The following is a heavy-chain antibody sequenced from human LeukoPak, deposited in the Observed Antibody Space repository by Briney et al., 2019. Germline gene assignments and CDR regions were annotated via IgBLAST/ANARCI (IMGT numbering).Heavy chain of an antibody. V-gene: IGHV3-23*01. D-gene: IGHD3-3*02. CDR2: IGGSGINT. Sequence: GGSLRLSCAASGFTFSSYAMNWVRQAPGKGLEWVSAIGGSGINTYYADSVQGRFTISRDSSKNTLYLQMNSLRAEDTAVYYCAKDGTLGISAEEWAVSDYWGQGTLLTVSS. CDR1: GFTFSSYA. J-gene: IGHJ4*02. CDR3: AKDGTLGISAEEWAVSDY.